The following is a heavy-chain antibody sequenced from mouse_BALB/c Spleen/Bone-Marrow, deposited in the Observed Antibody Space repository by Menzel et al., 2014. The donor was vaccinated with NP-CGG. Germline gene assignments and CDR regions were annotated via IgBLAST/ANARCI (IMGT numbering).Heavy chain of an antibody. CDR3: ARVIYWYIDV. CDR1: GYTFSNYW. Sequence: LLESGAELMKPWASEKISCRATGYTFSNYWIEWIKQTPGHGLEWIGEILPGSGSTDYNENFKVKATFTADTSSNTAYMQLSSPTSEDTDDYDCARVIYWYIDVWGQGTTVTVSS. J-gene: IGHJ1*01. V-gene: IGHV1-9*01. CDR2: ILPGSGST.